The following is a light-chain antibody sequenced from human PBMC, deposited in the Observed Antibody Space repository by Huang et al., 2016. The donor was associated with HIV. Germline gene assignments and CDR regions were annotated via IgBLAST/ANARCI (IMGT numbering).Light chain of an antibody. CDR2: AAS. J-gene: IGKJ4*01. V-gene: IGKV1-9*01. Sequence: IQLTQYPSSLSASVGDRVTITCRASQDISSYLAWYQQKPGKAPKLLIFAASTLQSGVPSRFSGSGAGTDFTLTISSLQPEDFATYYCQQSRTFGGGTKVDIK. CDR1: QDISSY. CDR3: QQSRT.